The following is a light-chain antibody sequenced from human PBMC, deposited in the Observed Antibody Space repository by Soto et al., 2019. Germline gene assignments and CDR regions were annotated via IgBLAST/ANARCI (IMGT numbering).Light chain of an antibody. V-gene: IGKV4-1*01. J-gene: IGKJ4*01. CDR1: QSVLYSSNNKNY. CDR3: QRYGSSPLT. Sequence: DIVMTQSPDSLAVSLGERATINCKSSQSVLYSSNNKNYLAWYQQEPGQPPRLLIYGASTRASGIPDRFSGSGSGTDFTLTISRLEPEDLAVYYCQRYGSSPLTFGGGTKVDI. CDR2: GAS.